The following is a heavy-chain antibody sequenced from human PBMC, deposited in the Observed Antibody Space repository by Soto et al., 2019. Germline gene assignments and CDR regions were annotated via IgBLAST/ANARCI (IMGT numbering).Heavy chain of an antibody. J-gene: IGHJ6*02. CDR3: ARDGGQRYSSSGSYYYYGMDV. V-gene: IGHV1-18*01. D-gene: IGHD6-13*01. Sequence: QVQLVQSGAEVKKPGASVKVSCKASGYNFTSYGISWVRQAPGQGLEWMGWSSAYNGNTNYAQKLQGRVTMTTDTSTSQAYMELGSLRSDDTAVYYCARDGGQRYSSSGSYYYYGMDVWGQGTTVTVSS. CDR1: GYNFTSYG. CDR2: SSAYNGNT.